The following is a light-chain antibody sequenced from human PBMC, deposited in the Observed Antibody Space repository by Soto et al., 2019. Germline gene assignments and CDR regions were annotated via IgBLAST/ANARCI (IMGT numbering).Light chain of an antibody. V-gene: IGKV3-15*01. CDR2: GAS. Sequence: EIVLTQSPATLSLSPGERATLSCRASQSVSSYLAWYQQKPGQAPRLLIYGASTRATGIPVRFSGGGSGTEFTLTISSLQSEDFAVYYCQQYHKWPITFGQGTRLEI. CDR1: QSVSSY. J-gene: IGKJ5*01. CDR3: QQYHKWPIT.